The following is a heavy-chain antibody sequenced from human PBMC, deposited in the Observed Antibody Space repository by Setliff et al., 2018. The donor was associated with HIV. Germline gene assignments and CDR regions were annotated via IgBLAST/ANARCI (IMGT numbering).Heavy chain of an antibody. CDR1: GFTFTSSA. CDR2: IVVGSGNT. D-gene: IGHD5-12*01. Sequence: SVKVSCKASGFTFTSSAMQWVRQARGQRLEWIGWIVVGSGNTNYAQKFQERVTITRDMSTSTAHMELSSLRSEDTAVYYCAALDIVATRASYYFDYWGQGTLVTVSS. V-gene: IGHV1-58*02. CDR3: AALDIVATRASYYFDY. J-gene: IGHJ4*02.